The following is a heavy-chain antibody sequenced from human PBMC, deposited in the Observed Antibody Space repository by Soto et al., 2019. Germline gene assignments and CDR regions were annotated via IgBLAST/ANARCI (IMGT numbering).Heavy chain of an antibody. D-gene: IGHD1-7*01. J-gene: IGHJ4*02. CDR2: IYRTGST. CDR3: ASRDPGTSVDY. Sequence: SETVSVTCAVSGGSFTSNNWWTWVRQPPGQGLEWIGEIYRTGSTNYNPSLKSRVTISLDKSENQFSLKVTSLTAADTAVYYCASRDPGTSVDYWGQGTLVTVSS. V-gene: IGHV4-4*02. CDR1: GGSFTSNNW.